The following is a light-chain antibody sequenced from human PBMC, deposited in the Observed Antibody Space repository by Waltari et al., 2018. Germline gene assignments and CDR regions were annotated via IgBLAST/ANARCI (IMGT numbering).Light chain of an antibody. CDR2: VVF. V-gene: IGLV2-14*03. CDR3: SAYTSWSTVI. Sequence: QSALPQPASVSASPGQSITLSCPRPSDSGGGSTFFSCYQQHPGKAPNPIIYVVFKRPSGVYNRFSGSKSLNTASLSISGLQAEDEGVYYCSAYTSWSTVIFGGGTKLAVL. J-gene: IGLJ2*01. CDR1: SDSGGGSTF.